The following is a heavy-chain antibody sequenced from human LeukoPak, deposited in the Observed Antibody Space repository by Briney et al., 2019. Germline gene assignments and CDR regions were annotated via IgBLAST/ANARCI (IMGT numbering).Heavy chain of an antibody. CDR3: ARPAARCGGDCYFFDY. V-gene: IGHV5-51*01. D-gene: IGHD2-21*02. CDR2: IYPGDSNT. CDR1: GYSFDTYW. J-gene: IGHJ4*02. Sequence: GESLNISCQGSGYSFDTYWVAWVRQMPGNGLEWMGIIYPGDSNTIYSPSFEGQVTISADKSINTAYLQWSSLKASDTAVYYCARPAARCGGDCYFFDYWGQGTLVTVSS.